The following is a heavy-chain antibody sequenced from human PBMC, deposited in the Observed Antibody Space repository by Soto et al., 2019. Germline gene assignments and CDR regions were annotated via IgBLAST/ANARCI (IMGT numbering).Heavy chain of an antibody. CDR3: ARDLGDVGVIWFDP. J-gene: IGHJ5*02. V-gene: IGHV1-69*08. D-gene: IGHD3-16*01. CDR1: GGTFSSYT. Sequence: QVQLVQSGAEVKKPGSSVKVSCKASGGTFSSYTISWVRQAPGQGLEWMGRIIPILGIANYAQKFQGRVTITADKSTSTAYMELSSLRSEDTAVYYCARDLGDVGVIWFDPWGQGTLVTVSS. CDR2: IIPILGIA.